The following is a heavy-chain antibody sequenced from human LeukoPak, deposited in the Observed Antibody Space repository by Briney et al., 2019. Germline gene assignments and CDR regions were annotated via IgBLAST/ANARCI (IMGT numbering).Heavy chain of an antibody. V-gene: IGHV1-3*01. Sequence: ASVKVSCKASGYTFTSYAMHWVRQAPGQRLEWMGWINAGNGNTKYSQKFQGRDTITRDTSASTAYMELSSLRSEDTAVYYCARGTAGYYYGSGSYNHWGQGTLVTVSS. CDR1: GYTFTSYA. CDR3: ARGTAGYYYGSGSYNH. CDR2: INAGNGNT. J-gene: IGHJ4*02. D-gene: IGHD3-10*01.